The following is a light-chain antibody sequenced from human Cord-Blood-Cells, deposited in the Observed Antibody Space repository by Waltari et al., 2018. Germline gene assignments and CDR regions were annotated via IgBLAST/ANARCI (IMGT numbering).Light chain of an antibody. Sequence: IRMTQSPSSLSASTGDRVTITCRASQGISSYLAWYQQKPGKAPKLLIYAASTLQSGVPSRFIGSGSGTDFTLTISCLQSEDFATYYCQQYYSYLMYTFGQGTKLEIK. V-gene: IGKV1-8*01. J-gene: IGKJ2*01. CDR1: QGISSY. CDR3: QQYYSYLMYT. CDR2: AAS.